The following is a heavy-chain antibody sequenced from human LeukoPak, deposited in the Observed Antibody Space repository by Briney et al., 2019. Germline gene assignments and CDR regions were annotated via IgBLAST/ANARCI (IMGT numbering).Heavy chain of an antibody. CDR3: ARDGRQWVPLNWFDP. D-gene: IGHD6-19*01. J-gene: IGHJ5*02. Sequence: AASVKVSCKASGYTFNTYGINWVRQAPGQGLEWMGWISAYNGNTNYAQNFQRRITLTTDTSTSTAYMDLPSLTFDDTAVYYCARDGRQWVPLNWFDPWGQGTLLIVSS. V-gene: IGHV1-18*04. CDR1: GYTFNTYG. CDR2: ISAYNGNT.